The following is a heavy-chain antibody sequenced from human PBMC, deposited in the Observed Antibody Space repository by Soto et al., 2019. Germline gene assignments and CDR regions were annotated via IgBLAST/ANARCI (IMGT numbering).Heavy chain of an antibody. CDR1: GFTFSSYW. V-gene: IGHV3-7*01. CDR2: IKQDGSEK. CDR3: ARDLGVLTGYSEHPTVY. Sequence: GGSLRLSCAASGFTFSSYWMSWVRQVPGKGLEWVANIKQDGSEKYYVDSVKGRFTISRDNAKNSLYLQTNSLRAEDTAVYYCARDLGVLTGYSEHPTVYWGQGTLVTVSS. J-gene: IGHJ4*02. D-gene: IGHD3-9*01.